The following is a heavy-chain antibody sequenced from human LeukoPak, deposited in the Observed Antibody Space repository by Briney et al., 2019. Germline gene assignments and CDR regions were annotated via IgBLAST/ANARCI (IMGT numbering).Heavy chain of an antibody. CDR1: GFTFSSYA. J-gene: IGHJ6*02. V-gene: IGHV3-23*01. Sequence: GGSLRLSCAASGFTFSSYAMSWVRQAPGKGLEWVSDISGSGGSTYYADSVKGRFTISRDTSKNTLYLQMNSLRAEDTAVYYCAMPGDGDYGGPRYYYYGMDVWGQGTTVTVSS. D-gene: IGHD4-17*01. CDR2: ISGSGGST. CDR3: AMPGDGDYGGPRYYYYGMDV.